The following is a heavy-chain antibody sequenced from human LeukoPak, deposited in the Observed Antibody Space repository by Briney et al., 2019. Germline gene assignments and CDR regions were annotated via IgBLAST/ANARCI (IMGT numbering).Heavy chain of an antibody. CDR1: GGSISSSSYY. Sequence: SETLSLTCTVSGGSISSSSYYWGWIRQPPGKGLEWIGSIYYSGSTYYNPSLKSRVTISVDTSKNQFSLKLSSVTAADTAVYYCVITMVRGVSVHFDYWGQGTPVTVSS. CDR3: VITMVRGVSVHFDY. J-gene: IGHJ4*02. V-gene: IGHV4-39*07. CDR2: IYYSGST. D-gene: IGHD3-10*01.